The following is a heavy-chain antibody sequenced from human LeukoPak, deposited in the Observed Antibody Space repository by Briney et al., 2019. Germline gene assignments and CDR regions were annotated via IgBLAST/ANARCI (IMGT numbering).Heavy chain of an antibody. Sequence: HGESLKISFKGSGYGFTGYWIGWVRQMPGKGLEWKGIIYPGDSDTRYSPSFQGQVTISADKSISTAYLQWSSLKATDTAMYYCARGRNYYYYYGMDVWGQGTTVTVSS. D-gene: IGHD1-1*01. CDR1: GYGFTGYW. V-gene: IGHV5-51*01. J-gene: IGHJ6*02. CDR3: ARGRNYYYYYGMDV. CDR2: IYPGDSDT.